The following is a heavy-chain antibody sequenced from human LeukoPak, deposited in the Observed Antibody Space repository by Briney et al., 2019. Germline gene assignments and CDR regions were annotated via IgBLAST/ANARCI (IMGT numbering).Heavy chain of an antibody. Sequence: EGSLRLSCAASGFTFSSYGMHWVRQATGKGLEWVSAIGTASDTYYPGSVKGRFTISRENAKNSLYLQMNSLRAGDTAVYYCARDRGGGHMDVWGKGTTVTISS. D-gene: IGHD2-15*01. V-gene: IGHV3-13*01. CDR3: ARDRGGGHMDV. J-gene: IGHJ6*03. CDR1: GFTFSSYG. CDR2: IGTASDT.